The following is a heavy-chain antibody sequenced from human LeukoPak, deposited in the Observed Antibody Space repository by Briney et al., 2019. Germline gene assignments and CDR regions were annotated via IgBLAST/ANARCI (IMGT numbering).Heavy chain of an antibody. CDR3: TSLVGSPTY. Sequence: GGSLRLSCAGSGXNFQYAWMTWVRQAPGKGLEWVGRIKSKRDGETTDYAALVKSRFSISRDDSKNTVYLQMNSLRTEDTAVYYCTSLVGSPTYWGQGTLVAVSS. D-gene: IGHD4-23*01. CDR1: GXNFQYAW. CDR2: IKSKRDGETT. J-gene: IGHJ4*02. V-gene: IGHV3-15*01.